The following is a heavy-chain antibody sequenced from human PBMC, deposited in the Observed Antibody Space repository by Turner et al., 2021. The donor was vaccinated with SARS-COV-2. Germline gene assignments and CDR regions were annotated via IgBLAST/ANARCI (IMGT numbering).Heavy chain of an antibody. D-gene: IGHD3-10*01. V-gene: IGHV3-23*01. CDR3: AKGEGYGSGAFDI. CDR2: LSGTGSST. CDR1: GFSFSSYA. J-gene: IGHJ3*02. Sequence: EVQLLESGGDLIQPGGSLTLSCDASGFSFSSYAMNWVRQAPGKGLEWISALSGTGSSTFYADSVRGRFTISRDNYKNTLYLQMNSLRAEDTAVYYCAKGEGYGSGAFDIWGQGTMVTVSS.